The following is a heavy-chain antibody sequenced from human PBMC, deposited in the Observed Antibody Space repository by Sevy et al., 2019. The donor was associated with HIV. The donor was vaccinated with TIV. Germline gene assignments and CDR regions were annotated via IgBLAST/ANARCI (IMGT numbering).Heavy chain of an antibody. CDR1: GYSLNSYD. J-gene: IGHJ6*02. CDR2: MNPDSGRR. D-gene: IGHD2-2*01. V-gene: IGHV1-8*01. CDR3: ARADLDSTTFFYYYGLDV. Sequence: ASVKVSCKASGYSLNSYDINWVRQATGQGLEWMGWMNPDSGRRGYAPKFQGRVTMTTDTSKGTAYMELRGLRSDDSAVYYCARADLDSTTFFYYYGLDVWGHGTRSPSP.